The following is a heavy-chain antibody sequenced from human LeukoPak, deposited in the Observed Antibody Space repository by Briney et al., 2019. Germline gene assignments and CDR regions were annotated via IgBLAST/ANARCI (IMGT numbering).Heavy chain of an antibody. Sequence: WGSLRLSCAASGFTFSKNCMNWVRQAPGKGLEWVSVIYSGGSTYYADSVKGRFTISRDNSKNTLYLQMNSLRAEDTAVYYCARGGVATPLRAFDIWGQGTMVTVSS. CDR2: IYSGGST. CDR3: ARGGVATPLRAFDI. D-gene: IGHD5-12*01. CDR1: GFTFSKNC. J-gene: IGHJ3*02. V-gene: IGHV3-53*01.